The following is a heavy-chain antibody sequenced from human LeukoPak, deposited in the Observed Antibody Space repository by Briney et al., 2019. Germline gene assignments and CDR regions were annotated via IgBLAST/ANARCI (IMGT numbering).Heavy chain of an antibody. CDR1: GYSISSGYY. CDR2: IYHSGST. J-gene: IGHJ5*02. CDR3: ARVLRYSYGSNWFDP. V-gene: IGHV4-38-2*02. D-gene: IGHD5-18*01. Sequence: PSETLSLTCTVSGYSISSGYYWGWIRPPPGKGLEWIGSIYHSGSTYYSPSLKSRVTISVDTSKNQFSLKLSSVTAADTAVYYCARVLRYSYGSNWFDPWGQGTLVTVSS.